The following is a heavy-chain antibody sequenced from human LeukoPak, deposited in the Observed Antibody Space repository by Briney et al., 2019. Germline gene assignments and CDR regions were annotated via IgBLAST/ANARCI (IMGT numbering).Heavy chain of an antibody. CDR1: GGSISSYY. J-gene: IGHJ6*03. D-gene: IGHD3-10*01. V-gene: IGHV4-4*07. CDR3: ARVPPTRITMVRGGYYMDV. CDR2: IYTSGST. Sequence: KPSETLSLTCTVSGGSISSYYWSWIRQPAGKGLEWIGRIYTSGSTNYNPSLKSRVTMSVDTSKNQFSLKLSSVTAADTAVYYCARVPPTRITMVRGGYYMDVWGKGTTVTVSS.